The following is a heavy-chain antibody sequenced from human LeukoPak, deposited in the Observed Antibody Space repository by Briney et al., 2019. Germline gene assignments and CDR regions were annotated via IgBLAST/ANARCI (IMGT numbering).Heavy chain of an antibody. Sequence: ASVKVSCKASGYTFTSYGISWVRQAPGQGLEWMGWISAYNGNTNYAQKLQGRVTMTTDTSTSTAYMELRSLRSDDTAVYYCARDPVLRYFDWLKQAPYYFDYWGQGTLVTVSS. CDR2: ISAYNGNT. D-gene: IGHD3-9*01. CDR3: ARDPVLRYFDWLKQAPYYFDY. V-gene: IGHV1-18*01. CDR1: GYTFTSYG. J-gene: IGHJ4*02.